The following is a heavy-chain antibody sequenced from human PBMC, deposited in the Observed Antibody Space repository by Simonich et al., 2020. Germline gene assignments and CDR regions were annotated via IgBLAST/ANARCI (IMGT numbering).Heavy chain of an antibody. CDR3: ARQRVLMVYAIDY. CDR1: GGSISSSSYY. V-gene: IGHV4-39*01. Sequence: QLQLQESGPGLVKPSETMSLTCPVSGGSISSSSYYWGWIRHPPGKGLEWIGSIYYSVSTYYNPSLKSRVTISVDTAKNQFSLKLSSVTAADTAVYYCARQRVLMVYAIDYWVQGTLVTVSS. CDR2: IYYSVST. D-gene: IGHD2-8*01. J-gene: IGHJ4*02.